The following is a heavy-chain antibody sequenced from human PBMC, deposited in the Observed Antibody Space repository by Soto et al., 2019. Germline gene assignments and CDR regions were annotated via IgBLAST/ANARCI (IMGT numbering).Heavy chain of an antibody. V-gene: IGHV4-39*01. Sequence: SDTLSLTFTVSGDSISSSSYYWCWILQPPGKGLEWIGSIYYSGSTYYNPSLKSRVTISVDTSKNQFSLKLSSVTAADTAVYYCARGRYYGAGLSGGMDVWGQGTTVAVSS. CDR1: GDSISSSSYY. D-gene: IGHD3-10*01. CDR3: ARGRYYGAGLSGGMDV. CDR2: IYYSGST. J-gene: IGHJ6*02.